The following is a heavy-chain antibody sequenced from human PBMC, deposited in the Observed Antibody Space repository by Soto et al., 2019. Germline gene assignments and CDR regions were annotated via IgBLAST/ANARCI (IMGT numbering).Heavy chain of an antibody. CDR3: ARGAPGYGNEACDI. Sequence: QVQLQESGPGLVKPSETLSLTCTVSGGSISNYYWSWIRQPPGKGLEFIGYIYYSGSTNYNPSLKSRVTTSADPSKNQFPLNLSSVTAADTAVYYCARGAPGYGNEACDIWGQGTMVTVSS. CDR1: GGSISNYY. D-gene: IGHD5-12*01. CDR2: IYYSGST. J-gene: IGHJ3*02. V-gene: IGHV4-59*01.